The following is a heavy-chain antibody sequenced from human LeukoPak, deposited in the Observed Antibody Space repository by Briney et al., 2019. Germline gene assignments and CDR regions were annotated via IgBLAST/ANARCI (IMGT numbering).Heavy chain of an antibody. D-gene: IGHD1-20*01. Sequence: GESLQISCQGSGYSFTSYWIGWVRQMPGKGLEWMGIIYPGDSDTRYSPSFQGQVTISADKSISTAYLQWSSLKASDTAMYYCARRYNWNYYGMDVWGQGTTVTVSS. CDR3: ARRYNWNYYGMDV. CDR1: GYSFTSYW. J-gene: IGHJ6*02. V-gene: IGHV5-51*01. CDR2: IYPGDSDT.